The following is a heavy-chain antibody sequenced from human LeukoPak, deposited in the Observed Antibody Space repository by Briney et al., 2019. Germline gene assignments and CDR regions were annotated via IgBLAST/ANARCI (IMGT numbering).Heavy chain of an antibody. D-gene: IGHD3-10*01. CDR1: GFTVSSNY. V-gene: IGHV3-53*01. Sequence: PGGSLRLSCAASGFTVSSNYMYWVRQAPGKGLEGVSVIYSGGSTYYAASVKGRLTISRDNSKNTLYLQMTSLRAEDMAVYYCAGDFPPGYWGQGTLVTVSS. CDR3: AGDFPPGY. CDR2: IYSGGST. J-gene: IGHJ4*02.